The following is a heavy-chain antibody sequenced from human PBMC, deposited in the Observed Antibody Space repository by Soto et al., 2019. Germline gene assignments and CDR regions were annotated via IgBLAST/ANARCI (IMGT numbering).Heavy chain of an antibody. CDR1: GFTFINNA. CDR3: ARDRKYYFDY. V-gene: IGHV3-30-3*01. Sequence: QVQLLESGGGVVRPGRSLRLSCADSGFTFINNAMHWVRQAPGKVLEWVAFMSSDGSNEYYADSVKGRFTISRDNSKKTLFLQMNSLRTEDTVVYYCARDRKYYFDYWGQGALVTVSS. CDR2: MSSDGSNE. J-gene: IGHJ4*02.